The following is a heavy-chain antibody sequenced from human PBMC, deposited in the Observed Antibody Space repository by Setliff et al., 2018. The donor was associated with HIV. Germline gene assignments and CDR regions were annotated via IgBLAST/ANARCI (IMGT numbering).Heavy chain of an antibody. CDR1: GYTFTSYG. V-gene: IGHV1-18*01. D-gene: IGHD6-13*01. J-gene: IGHJ4*02. Sequence: ASVKVSCKASGYTFTSYGISWVRQAPGLGLEWMGWISAYNGHTNYAQKLHGRVTMTTDTSTSTAYMELRSLRTDDTAVYYCARGYSSSWYNYWGQGTLVTVSS. CDR3: ARGYSSSWYNY. CDR2: ISAYNGHT.